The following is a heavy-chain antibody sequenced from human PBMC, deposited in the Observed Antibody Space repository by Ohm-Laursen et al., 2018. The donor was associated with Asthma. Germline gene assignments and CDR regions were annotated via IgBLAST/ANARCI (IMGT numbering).Heavy chain of an antibody. J-gene: IGHJ6*02. Sequence: PSQTLSLTCTVSGGSISSGDYYWSWIRQPPGKGLEWIGYIYYSGSTYYNPSLKSRVTISVDTSKNQFSLKLSSVTAADTAVYYCARESVTMVRGVISYYYGMDVWGQGTTVTVSS. V-gene: IGHV4-30-4*01. CDR2: IYYSGST. D-gene: IGHD3-10*01. CDR1: GGSISSGDYY. CDR3: ARESVTMVRGVISYYYGMDV.